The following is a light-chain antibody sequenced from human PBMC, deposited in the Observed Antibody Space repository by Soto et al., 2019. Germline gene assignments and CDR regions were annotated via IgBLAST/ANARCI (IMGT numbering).Light chain of an antibody. CDR1: SGHSSYI. J-gene: IGLJ2*01. Sequence: QSVLTQSSSASASLGSSVKLTCTLSSGHSSYIIAWHQQQPGKAPRYLMKLEGSGSYNKGSGVPDRFSGSSSGADRYLTISNLQFEDEANHDCETWGSNTRVFGGGTQLTVL. CDR3: ETWGSNTRV. CDR2: LEGSGSY. V-gene: IGLV4-60*02.